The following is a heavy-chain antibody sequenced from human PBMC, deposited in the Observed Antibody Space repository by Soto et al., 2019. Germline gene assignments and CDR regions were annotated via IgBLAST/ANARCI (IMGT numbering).Heavy chain of an antibody. D-gene: IGHD3-9*01. J-gene: IGHJ5*02. Sequence: SEILSLTCTVSGGSIISSSYYWGWIRQHPVKGLEWIGYISNSGRTYYNPSLKSRLTISLDTSENQLSLKLTSVTAADTAVHYCVRNDWYRFDPWGQGTLVTVSS. CDR2: ISNSGRT. V-gene: IGHV4-31*03. CDR3: VRNDWYRFDP. CDR1: GGSIISSSYY.